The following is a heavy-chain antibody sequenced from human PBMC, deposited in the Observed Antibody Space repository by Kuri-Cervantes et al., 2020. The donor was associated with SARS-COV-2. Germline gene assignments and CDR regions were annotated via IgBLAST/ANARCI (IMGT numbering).Heavy chain of an antibody. CDR2: IGTAGDT. Sequence: GESLKISCAASGFTFSSYDMHWVRQATGKGLEWVSAIGTAGDTYYPGSVKGRFTISRENAKNSLYLQMNSLRAGDTAVYYCARGSYNWNYWSGRVSGMDVWGQATTATVSS. J-gene: IGHJ6*02. V-gene: IGHV3-13*04. CDR1: GFTFSSYD. D-gene: IGHD1-7*01. CDR3: ARGSYNWNYWSGRVSGMDV.